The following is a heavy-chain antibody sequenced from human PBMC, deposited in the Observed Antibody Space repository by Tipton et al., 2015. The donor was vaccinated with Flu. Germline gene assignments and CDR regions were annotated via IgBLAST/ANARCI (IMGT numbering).Heavy chain of an antibody. D-gene: IGHD6-19*01. J-gene: IGHJ4*02. CDR2: IYTSGST. V-gene: IGHV4-61*02. CDR1: GGSISSGSYY. CDR3: ARGRAVAGFRGFDY. Sequence: LRLSCTVSGGSISSGSYYWSWIRQPAGKGLERIGRIYTSGSTNYNPSLKSRVTISVDTSKNQFSLKLSSVTAADTAVYYCARGRAVAGFRGFDYWGQGTLVTVSS.